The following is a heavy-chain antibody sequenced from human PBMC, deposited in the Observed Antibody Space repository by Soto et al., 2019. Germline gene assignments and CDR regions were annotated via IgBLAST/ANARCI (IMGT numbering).Heavy chain of an antibody. D-gene: IGHD2-2*01. J-gene: IGHJ5*02. CDR1: GGSISSSSYY. CDR2: IYYSGST. Sequence: ASETLSLTCTVSGGSISSSSYYWGWIRQPPGKGLEWIGSIYYSGSTYYNPSLKSRVTISVDTSKNQFSLKLSSVTAADTAVYYCARPSDSISTSGGFDPWGQGTLVTVSS. V-gene: IGHV4-39*01. CDR3: ARPSDSISTSGGFDP.